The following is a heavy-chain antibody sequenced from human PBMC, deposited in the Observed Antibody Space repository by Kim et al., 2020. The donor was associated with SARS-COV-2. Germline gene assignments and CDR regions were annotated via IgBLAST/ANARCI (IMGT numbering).Heavy chain of an antibody. CDR3: ARHGIAAAGYGVYNYYYYMDV. D-gene: IGHD6-13*01. V-gene: IGHV4-59*08. J-gene: IGHJ6*03. CDR2: IYYSGST. CDR1: GGSISSYY. Sequence: SETLSLTCTVSGGSISSYYWSWIRQPPGKGLEWIGYIYYSGSTNYNPSLKSRVTISVDTSKNQFSLKLSSVTAADTAVYYCARHGIAAAGYGVYNYYYYMDVWGKGTTVTVSS.